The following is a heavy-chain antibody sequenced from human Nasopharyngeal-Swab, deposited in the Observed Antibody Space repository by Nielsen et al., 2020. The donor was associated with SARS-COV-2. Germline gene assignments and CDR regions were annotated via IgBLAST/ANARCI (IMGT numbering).Heavy chain of an antibody. V-gene: IGHV3-73*01. CDR2: IRSKANSYAT. D-gene: IGHD2-2*01. CDR1: GFTFSGSA. Sequence: GESLKISCAASGFTFSGSAMHWVRQASGKGLEWVGRIRSKANSYATAYAASVKGRFTISRDGSKNTAYLQMNSLKTEDTAVYYCTRPIYCSSTSCSDVWGKGTTVTVSS. CDR3: TRPIYCSSTSCSDV. J-gene: IGHJ6*04.